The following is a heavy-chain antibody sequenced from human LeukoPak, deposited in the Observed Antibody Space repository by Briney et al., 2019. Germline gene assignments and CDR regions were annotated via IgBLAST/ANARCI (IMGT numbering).Heavy chain of an antibody. Sequence: ASVKVSCKPSGYTFTRYSVHWVRQAPGQGLERMGIINPSGGSTSYAQKFQGRVTMTRDTSTSTVYMELSSLRSDDTAVYYCARHSHMDVWGKGTTVTVSS. CDR3: ARHSHMDV. CDR1: GYTFTRYS. V-gene: IGHV1-46*01. CDR2: INPSGGST. J-gene: IGHJ6*04. D-gene: IGHD2-21*01.